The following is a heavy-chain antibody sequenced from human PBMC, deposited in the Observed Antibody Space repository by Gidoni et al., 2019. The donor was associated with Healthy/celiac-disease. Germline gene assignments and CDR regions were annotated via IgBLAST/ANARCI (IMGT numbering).Heavy chain of an antibody. D-gene: IGHD1-26*01. Sequence: QVQLQQWGAGLLKPSETLSLTCAVYGGSFSGYYWSWIRQPPGKGLEWIGEINHSGSTNYNPSLKSRVTISVDTSKNQFSLKLSSVTAADTAVYYCARGRRRRQLVGATSAYFDYWGQGTLVTVSS. CDR1: GGSFSGYY. J-gene: IGHJ4*02. CDR3: ARGRRRRQLVGATSAYFDY. CDR2: INHSGST. V-gene: IGHV4-34*01.